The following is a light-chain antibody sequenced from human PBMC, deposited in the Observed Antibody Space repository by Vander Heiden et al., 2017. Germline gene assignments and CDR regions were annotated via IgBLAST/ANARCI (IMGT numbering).Light chain of an antibody. CDR1: RSISSY. J-gene: IGKJ1*01. CDR2: DAS. V-gene: IGKV3-11*01. CDR3: QQRSNWPPWT. Sequence: EVVLTQSPATLSSSPGERATLPCRSGRSISSYLAWYQQKPGQAPRLLIYDASNRATGIPARFSGSGSGTDFTLTISSLEPEDFAVYYCQQRSNWPPWTFGQGTRVEVK.